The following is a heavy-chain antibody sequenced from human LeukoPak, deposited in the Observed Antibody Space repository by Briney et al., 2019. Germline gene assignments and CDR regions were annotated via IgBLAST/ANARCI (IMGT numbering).Heavy chain of an antibody. J-gene: IGHJ4*02. CDR2: TYSGGST. CDR1: GFTFSSYG. V-gene: IGHV3-66*01. Sequence: PGGSLRLSCAASGFTFSSYGMSWVRQAPGKGLEWVSVTYSGGSTYYADSVKGRCTISRDNSKNTLYLQMNSLRGEDTAVYYCASGIRAFDNWGQGTLVTVSA. CDR3: ASGIRAFDN. D-gene: IGHD1-26*01.